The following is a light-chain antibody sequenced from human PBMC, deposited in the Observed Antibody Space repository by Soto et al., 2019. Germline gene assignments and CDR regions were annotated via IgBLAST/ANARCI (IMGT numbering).Light chain of an antibody. CDR1: SGHSSYA. Sequence: QSVLTQSPSASASLGASVKLTCTLSSGHSSYAIAWHQQQPERGPRYLMKLNSDGSHSKGDGIPDRFSGSSSGAERYLTISSLQSEDEADYYCQTWATGILLFGAGNKLTVL. J-gene: IGLJ2*01. CDR3: QTWATGILL. V-gene: IGLV4-69*01. CDR2: LNSDGSH.